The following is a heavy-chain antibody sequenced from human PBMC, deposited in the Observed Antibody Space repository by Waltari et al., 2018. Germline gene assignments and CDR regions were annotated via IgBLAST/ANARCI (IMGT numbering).Heavy chain of an antibody. CDR3: AKDKSYYYYYMDV. J-gene: IGHJ6*03. V-gene: IGHV3-9*01. CDR1: GFAFADYA. Sequence: EVQLVESGGGLVQPGRSLRLSCAASGFAFADYALHCVREAPGKGLEWVSGISWNSGSIGYADSVKGRFTISRDNAKNSLYLQMNSLRAEDTALYYCAKDKSYYYYYMDVWGKGTTVTVSS. CDR2: ISWNSGSI.